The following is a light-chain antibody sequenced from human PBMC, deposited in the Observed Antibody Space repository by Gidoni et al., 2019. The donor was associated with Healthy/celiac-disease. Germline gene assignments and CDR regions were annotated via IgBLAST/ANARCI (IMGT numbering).Light chain of an antibody. Sequence: QSALTQPASVSGSPGQSITISCTGTSSAVGGYNYVSWYQQHPGKAPKLMIYDVSKRPSGVYNRFSGSKSGNTASLTISGLQAEDEADYYCSSYTSSSTRVFGTGTKVTVL. CDR2: DVS. J-gene: IGLJ1*01. CDR3: SSYTSSSTRV. V-gene: IGLV2-14*03. CDR1: SSAVGGYNY.